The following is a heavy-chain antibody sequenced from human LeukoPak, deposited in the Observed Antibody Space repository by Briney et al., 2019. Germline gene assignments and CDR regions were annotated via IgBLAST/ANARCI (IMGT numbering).Heavy chain of an antibody. J-gene: IGHJ4*02. Sequence: ASVKVSCKASGYTFTSYYMHWVRQAPGQGLEWMGIINPSGGSTSYAQKFQGRVTMTRDTSMSTVYMELSSLRSEDTAVYYCARDPGGSYGIDSVPDYWGQGTLVTVSS. CDR1: GYTFTSYY. CDR2: INPSGGST. CDR3: ARDPGGSYGIDSVPDY. D-gene: IGHD1-26*01. V-gene: IGHV1-46*01.